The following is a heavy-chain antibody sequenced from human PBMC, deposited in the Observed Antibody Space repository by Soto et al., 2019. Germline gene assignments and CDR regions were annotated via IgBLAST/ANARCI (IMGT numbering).Heavy chain of an antibody. CDR3: AKGFGRYYYDSSGEDAFDI. J-gene: IGHJ3*02. Sequence: GGSLRLSCAASGFTFSSYGMHWVRQDPGKGLEWVAVISYDGSNKYYADSVKGRFTISRDNSKNTLYLQMNSLRAEDTAVYYCAKGFGRYYYDSSGEDAFDIWGQGTMVTVSS. CDR2: ISYDGSNK. CDR1: GFTFSSYG. V-gene: IGHV3-30*18. D-gene: IGHD3-22*01.